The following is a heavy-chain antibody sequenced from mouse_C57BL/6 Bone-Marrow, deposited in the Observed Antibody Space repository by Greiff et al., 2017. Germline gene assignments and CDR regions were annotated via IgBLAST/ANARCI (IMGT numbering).Heavy chain of an antibody. Sequence: VQLVESGAELVRPGTSVKVSCKASGYAFTNYLIAWVKQRPGQGLEWIGVINPGSGGTNYNEKFKGKATLTADKSSSTAYMQLSSLTSEDSAVYFCARSSYWYFDVWGTGTTVTVSS. D-gene: IGHD1-1*01. J-gene: IGHJ1*03. CDR3: ARSSYWYFDV. CDR1: GYAFTNYL. V-gene: IGHV1-54*01. CDR2: INPGSGGT.